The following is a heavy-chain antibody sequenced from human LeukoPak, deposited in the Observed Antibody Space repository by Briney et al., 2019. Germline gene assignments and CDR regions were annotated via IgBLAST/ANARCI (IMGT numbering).Heavy chain of an antibody. CDR2: IIPIFGTA. CDR1: GGTFSSYA. Sequence: SVKVSCKASGGTFSSYAISWVRQAPGQGLEWMGGIIPIFGTANYAQKFQGRVTITADRSTSTAYMELSSLRSEDTAVYYCARGELGEFYYFDYWGQGTLVTVSS. CDR3: ARGELGEFYYFDY. D-gene: IGHD3-10*01. V-gene: IGHV1-69*06. J-gene: IGHJ4*02.